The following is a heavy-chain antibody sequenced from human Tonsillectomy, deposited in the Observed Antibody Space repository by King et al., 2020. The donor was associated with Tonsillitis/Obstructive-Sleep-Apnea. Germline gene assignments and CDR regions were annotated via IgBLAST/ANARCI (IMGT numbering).Heavy chain of an antibody. CDR3: AARREYGDSTDYYFYYMDV. Sequence: VQLQESGPGLVKPSETLSLTCTVSGGSISSSSSYWGWIRQPPGKGLEWIASIYYSGSTYYNPSLKSRVTISVDTSKNQFSLNLSSVTAADTAVYYCAARREYGDSTDYYFYYMDVWGKGTTVTVSS. CDR1: GGSISSSSSY. J-gene: IGHJ6*03. V-gene: IGHV4-39*01. CDR2: IYYSGST. D-gene: IGHD4-17*01.